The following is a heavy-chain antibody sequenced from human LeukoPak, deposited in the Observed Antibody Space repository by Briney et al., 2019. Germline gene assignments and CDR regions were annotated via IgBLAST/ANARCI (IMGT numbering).Heavy chain of an antibody. D-gene: IGHD2-8*01. CDR1: GFTFSDYY. CDR2: ISSSGSTI. V-gene: IGHV3-11*04. Sequence: GGSLRLSCAASGFTFSDYYMSWIRQAPGKGLEWVSYISSSGSTIYYADSVKGRFTISRDNAENSLYLQMNSLRAEDAAVYYCARDLRMGYFDYWGQGTLVTVSS. J-gene: IGHJ4*02. CDR3: ARDLRMGYFDY.